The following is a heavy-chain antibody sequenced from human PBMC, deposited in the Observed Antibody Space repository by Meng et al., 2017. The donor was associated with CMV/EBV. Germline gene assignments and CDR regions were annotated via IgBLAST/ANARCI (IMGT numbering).Heavy chain of an antibody. D-gene: IGHD3-9*01. CDR2: IYPGDSDT. CDR3: ARRTYDILTGYCLDAFDI. J-gene: IGHJ3*02. CDR1: GYSFTSYW. Sequence: GESLKISCKGSGYSFTSYWIGWVRQMPGKGLEWMGIIYPGDSDTRYSPSFQGQVTISADKSISTAYLQWSSLKASDTAMYYCARRTYDILTGYCLDAFDIWGQGTMVTVSS. V-gene: IGHV5-51*01.